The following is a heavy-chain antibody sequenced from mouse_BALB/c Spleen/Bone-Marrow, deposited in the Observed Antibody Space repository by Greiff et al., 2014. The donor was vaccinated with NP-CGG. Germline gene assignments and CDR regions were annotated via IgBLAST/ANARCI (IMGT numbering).Heavy chain of an antibody. CDR3: ARSYYGSSYYFDY. D-gene: IGHD1-1*01. CDR2: ISSGSSTI. Sequence: EVQVVESGGGLVQPGGSRKPSCAASGFTFSSFGMHWVRQAPEKGLEWVAYISSGSSTIYYADTVKGRFTISRDNPKNTLFLQMTSLRSEDTAMYYCARSYYGSSYYFDYWGQGTTLTVSS. V-gene: IGHV5-17*02. J-gene: IGHJ2*01. CDR1: GFTFSSFG.